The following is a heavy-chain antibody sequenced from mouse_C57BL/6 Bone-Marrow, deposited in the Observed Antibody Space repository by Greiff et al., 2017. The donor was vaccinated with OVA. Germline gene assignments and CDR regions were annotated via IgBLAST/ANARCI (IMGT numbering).Heavy chain of an antibody. CDR1: GYAFTNYL. Sequence: VMLVESGAELVRPGTSVKVSCKASGYAFTNYLIEWVKQRPGQGLEWIGVINPGSGGTNYNEKFKGKATLTADKSSSTAYMQLSSLTSEDSAVYFCARGLLAYWGQGTLVTVSA. J-gene: IGHJ3*01. V-gene: IGHV1-54*01. D-gene: IGHD1-1*01. CDR2: INPGSGGT. CDR3: ARGLLAY.